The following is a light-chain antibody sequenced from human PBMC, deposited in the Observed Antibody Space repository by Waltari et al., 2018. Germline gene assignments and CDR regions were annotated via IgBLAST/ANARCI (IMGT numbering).Light chain of an antibody. Sequence: EIVLTQSPGTLSLSPGERATLSCRASQIVTSSYLAWYQQKPGQAPRLLIYGASSRATGITDRFSGSGSGADFTLTISRLEPEDFAVYYCQTYGSWDTFGQGTKLEI. CDR2: GAS. CDR3: QTYGSWDT. CDR1: QIVTSSY. J-gene: IGKJ2*01. V-gene: IGKV3-20*01.